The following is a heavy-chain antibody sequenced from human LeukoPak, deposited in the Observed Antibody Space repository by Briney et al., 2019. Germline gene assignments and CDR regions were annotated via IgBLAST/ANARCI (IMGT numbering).Heavy chain of an antibody. CDR2: IHYSGSA. Sequence: SQTLSLTCTVSGGSIRSGAYFWSWIRQRPGKGLEWIVYIHYSGSAYYNPSLKSRITVSVDTTENQFSLKLSSVTAADTAVYYCARERDSNYYDSRGYSDAFDIWGQGTMVTVSS. D-gene: IGHD3-22*01. V-gene: IGHV4-31*03. CDR3: ARERDSNYYDSRGYSDAFDI. CDR1: GGSIRSGAYF. J-gene: IGHJ3*02.